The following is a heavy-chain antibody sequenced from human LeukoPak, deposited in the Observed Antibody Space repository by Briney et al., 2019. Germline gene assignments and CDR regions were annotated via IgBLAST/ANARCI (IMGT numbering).Heavy chain of an antibody. Sequence: ASVTVSCKASTCTFTSYGISWVRQAPGHGLEWMGWISTYNGNTNYAQKLEGRVTMTTDTSTSTAYMELRSLRSDDTAVYYCARGCRSYYGSGSCLSYWGQGTLVTVSS. D-gene: IGHD3-10*01. V-gene: IGHV1-18*01. J-gene: IGHJ4*02. CDR2: ISTYNGNT. CDR1: TCTFTSYG. CDR3: ARGCRSYYGSGSCLSY.